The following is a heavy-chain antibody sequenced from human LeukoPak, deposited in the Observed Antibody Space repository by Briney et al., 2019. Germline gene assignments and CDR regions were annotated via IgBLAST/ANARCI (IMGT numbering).Heavy chain of an antibody. Sequence: PSETLSLTCTVSGGSISSYYWSWIRQPAGKGLDWIGRIYSSGTTDYNPSLKSRATMSIDTSKNQFSLKLSSVTAEDTAVYYCARHVVGAPVLGHAFDIWGQGTMVTVSS. CDR2: IYSSGTT. CDR3: ARHVVGAPVLGHAFDI. CDR1: GGSISSYY. J-gene: IGHJ3*02. V-gene: IGHV4-4*07. D-gene: IGHD1-26*01.